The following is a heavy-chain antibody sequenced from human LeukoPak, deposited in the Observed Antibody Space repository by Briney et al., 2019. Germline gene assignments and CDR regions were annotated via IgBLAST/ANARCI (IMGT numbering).Heavy chain of an antibody. Sequence: AGGSLRLSCAASGFTFSSYSMNWVRQAPGKGLEWVSYISSSSGTIYYADSVKGRFTISRDNAKNSLYLQMNSLRAEDTAVYYCARDRSYDLYYFDYWGQGTLVTVSS. D-gene: IGHD5-12*01. CDR3: ARDRSYDLYYFDY. CDR2: ISSSSGTI. V-gene: IGHV3-48*01. J-gene: IGHJ4*02. CDR1: GFTFSSYS.